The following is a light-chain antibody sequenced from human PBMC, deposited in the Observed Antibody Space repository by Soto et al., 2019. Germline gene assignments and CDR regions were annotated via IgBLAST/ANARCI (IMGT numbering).Light chain of an antibody. CDR1: QSVANNF. CDR3: QQHGRSPIT. J-gene: IGKJ5*01. Sequence: IVLTPAPVTLSLSPGDRASLSGRASQSVANNFLAWHQHKPGQAPRLLIYAASNRATGIPDRFSGSGSGTDFTLTISRLEPEDFAVYYCQQHGRSPITFGQGTRLEIK. V-gene: IGKV3-20*01. CDR2: AAS.